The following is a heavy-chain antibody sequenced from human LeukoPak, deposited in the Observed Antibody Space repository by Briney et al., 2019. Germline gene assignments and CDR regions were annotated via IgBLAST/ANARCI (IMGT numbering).Heavy chain of an antibody. D-gene: IGHD6-13*01. Sequence: SETLSLTCPVSGGSINNYYWSWIRQPPGKGLEWIGYIFYSGSTKYNPSLKSRVTISVDTSKNQFSLKLSSVTAADTAVYYCARGWGSSWYYFDYWGQGTLVTVSS. V-gene: IGHV4-59*01. J-gene: IGHJ4*02. CDR2: IFYSGST. CDR3: ARGWGSSWYYFDY. CDR1: GGSINNYY.